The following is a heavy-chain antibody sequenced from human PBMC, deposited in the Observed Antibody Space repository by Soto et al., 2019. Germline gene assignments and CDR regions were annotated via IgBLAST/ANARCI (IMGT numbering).Heavy chain of an antibody. CDR3: ARGGTSLDC. D-gene: IGHD1-26*01. V-gene: IGHV4-30-4*01. CDR2: IYSSGPT. Sequence: QVQLQESGPGLMKPSQTLSLTCTVSCASISSGNYYWSWIRQPPGKGLEWIGYIYSSGPTYYNPCLESRVTTSVDTSKTQFSLKVRSMTAAYTAVYYCARGGTSLDCWGQATLVTVSS. CDR1: CASISSGNYY. J-gene: IGHJ4*02.